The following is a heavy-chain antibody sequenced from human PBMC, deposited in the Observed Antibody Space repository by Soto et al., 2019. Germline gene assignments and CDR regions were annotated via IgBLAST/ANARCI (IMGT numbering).Heavy chain of an antibody. CDR3: ARSIDP. Sequence: SETLSLTCAVSGDSISSNDHWSWIRQSPGKGLEWIGYIYYSGSTYYNPSLKIRVTISVDTSKNQFSLKLSSVTAADTAVYYCARSIDPWGQGTLVTVSS. CDR2: IYYSGST. CDR1: GDSISSNDH. J-gene: IGHJ5*02. V-gene: IGHV4-31*11.